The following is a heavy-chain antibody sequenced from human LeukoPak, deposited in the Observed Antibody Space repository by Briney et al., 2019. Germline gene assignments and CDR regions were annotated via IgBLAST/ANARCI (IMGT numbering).Heavy chain of an antibody. CDR1: GNYW. CDR2: INSDGSWT. Sequence: GGSLRLSCAASGNYWMHWVRQAPGKGLVWVSHINSDGSWTSYADSVKGRFTISRDNAKNTLYLQMNSLRAEDTAVYYCARGGDSSGSHRRPFDWWGQGTLVTVSS. CDR3: ARGGDSSGSHRRPFDW. J-gene: IGHJ4*02. D-gene: IGHD3-22*01. V-gene: IGHV3-74*01.